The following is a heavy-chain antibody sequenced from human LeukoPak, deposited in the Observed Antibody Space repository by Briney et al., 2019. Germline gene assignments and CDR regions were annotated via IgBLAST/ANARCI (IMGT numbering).Heavy chain of an antibody. CDR2: ISGSGGST. J-gene: IGHJ5*02. CDR3: AKDPNALLWFGESPFFDP. Sequence: PGGSLRLSCAASGFTFSSYAMSWVRQAPGKGLEWVSAISGSGGSTYYADSVKGRFTISRDNSKNTLYLQMNSLRAEDTAVYYCAKDPNALLWFGESPFFDPWGQGTLVTVS. V-gene: IGHV3-23*01. CDR1: GFTFSSYA. D-gene: IGHD3-10*01.